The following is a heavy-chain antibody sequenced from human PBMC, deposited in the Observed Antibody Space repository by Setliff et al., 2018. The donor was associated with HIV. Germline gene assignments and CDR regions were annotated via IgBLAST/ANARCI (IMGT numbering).Heavy chain of an antibody. CDR3: AKDISGWFSRQGSDY. V-gene: IGHV3-64*04. CDR1: GFTFSSTP. CDR2: ISGSGNTI. Sequence: PGGSLRLSCSASGFTFSSTPMHWVRQAPGKGLEYVLGISGSGNTIYETDSVKGRFTISRDNSKNTLNLQMNTLRAEDTAMYYCAKDISGWFSRQGSDYWGQGTLVTVSS. J-gene: IGHJ4*02. D-gene: IGHD6-19*01.